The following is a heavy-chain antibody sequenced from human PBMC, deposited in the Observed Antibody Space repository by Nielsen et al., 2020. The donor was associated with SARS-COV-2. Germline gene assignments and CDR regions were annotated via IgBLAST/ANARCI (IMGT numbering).Heavy chain of an antibody. CDR3: ARASPQGDFDY. CDR2: IYYSGST. V-gene: IGHV4-31*02. Sequence: PGKGLEWIGYIYYSGSTYYNPSLKSRVTISVDTSKNQFSLKLSSVTAADTAVYYCARASPQGDFDYWGQGTPVTVSS. J-gene: IGHJ4*02.